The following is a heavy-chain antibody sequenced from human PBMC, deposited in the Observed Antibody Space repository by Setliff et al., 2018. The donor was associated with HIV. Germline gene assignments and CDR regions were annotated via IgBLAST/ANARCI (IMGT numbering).Heavy chain of an antibody. D-gene: IGHD3-16*01. CDR2: ISNSGRTT. CDR3: TNWPEGAHDLFDY. V-gene: IGHV3-23*01. CDR1: GDSITNSM. Sequence: ETLSLTCTVSGDSITNSMHYWSWIRQPPGKGLEWVASISNSGRTTYYADSAKGRFIISRDNSENTAYLQMSSLRDEDTAIYYCTNWPEGAHDLFDYWGQGTLVTVSS. J-gene: IGHJ4*02.